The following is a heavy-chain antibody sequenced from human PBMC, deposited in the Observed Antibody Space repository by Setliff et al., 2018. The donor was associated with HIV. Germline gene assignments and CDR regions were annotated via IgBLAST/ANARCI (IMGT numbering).Heavy chain of an antibody. V-gene: IGHV4-38-2*01. CDR1: GYSISSGYY. J-gene: IGHJ3*02. CDR2: IYHNGNT. Sequence: KTSETLSLTCAVSGYSISSGYYWGRIRQPPGKGLEWIGSIYHNGNTYYNPSLRSRVTISVDTSKNQFSLKLSSVTAADTAMYYCAAFSGTYQGAFDIWGQGTMVTVSS. CDR3: AAFSGTYQGAFDI. D-gene: IGHD1-26*01.